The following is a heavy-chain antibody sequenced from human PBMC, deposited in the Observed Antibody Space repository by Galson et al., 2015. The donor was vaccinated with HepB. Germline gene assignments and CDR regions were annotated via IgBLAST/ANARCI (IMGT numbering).Heavy chain of an antibody. CDR3: AIIGDHHAFDI. J-gene: IGHJ3*02. CDR2: IYSGDST. Sequence: LRLSCAASGFSVISKYMSWVRQAPGKGLEWVSVIYSGDSTYYVDSVQGRFTMSRDKSRNTVYLQMNSLRAEDTAVYSCAIIGDHHAFDIWGQGTMVTVSS. D-gene: IGHD2/OR15-2a*01. V-gene: IGHV3-53*01. CDR1: GFSVISKY.